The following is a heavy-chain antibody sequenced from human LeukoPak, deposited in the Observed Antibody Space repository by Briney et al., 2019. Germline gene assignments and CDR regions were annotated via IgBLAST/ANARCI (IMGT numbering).Heavy chain of an antibody. V-gene: IGHV3-7*05. Sequence: GGSLRLSCAASGFTFSNYWMSWVRQAPGKGLEWVANIKEDGSVIYYVDSVKGRFTISRDNAKNSLYLQMNSLSLTAEDTAVYYCAGIGYRSSTFDYWGQGTLVTVSS. J-gene: IGHJ4*02. D-gene: IGHD6-13*01. CDR2: IKEDGSVI. CDR3: AGIGYRSSTFDY. CDR1: GFTFSNYW.